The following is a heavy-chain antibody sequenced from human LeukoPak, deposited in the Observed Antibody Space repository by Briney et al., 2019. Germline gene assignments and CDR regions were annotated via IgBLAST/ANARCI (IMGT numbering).Heavy chain of an antibody. Sequence: PGGSLRLSCAASGFTFSSYWMNWVRQAPGKGLVWVSRIASDGSSTTYADSVKGRFTISRDNSKNTLYLQMNSLRAEDTAVYYCARRYDFEYWGQGTLVTVSS. CDR2: IASDGSST. J-gene: IGHJ4*02. CDR1: GFTFSSYW. D-gene: IGHD3-9*01. V-gene: IGHV3-74*01. CDR3: ARRYDFEY.